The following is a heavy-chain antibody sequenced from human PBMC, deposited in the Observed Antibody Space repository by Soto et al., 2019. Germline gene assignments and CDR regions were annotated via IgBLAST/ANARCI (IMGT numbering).Heavy chain of an antibody. Sequence: QVQLVQSWAEVKKPGSSVKVSCKASGGTFSSYAISWVRQAPGQGLEWMGGIIPIVGTANYAQKFQGRVMIYADDSTRTAYLERISLRSEDTAVYYCARDVRWGITGTTCCFEPWGQGSLVTVSA. J-gene: IGHJ5*02. V-gene: IGHV1-69*01. CDR1: GGTFSSYA. CDR2: IIPIVGTA. CDR3: ARDVRWGITGTTCCFEP. D-gene: IGHD1-7*01.